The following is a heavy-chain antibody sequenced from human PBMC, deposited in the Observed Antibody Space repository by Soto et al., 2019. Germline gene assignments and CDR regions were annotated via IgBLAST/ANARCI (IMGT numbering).Heavy chain of an antibody. CDR3: ATSSDWSPLLDY. J-gene: IGHJ4*02. V-gene: IGHV1-2*02. D-gene: IGHD6-19*01. CDR2: INNGGGT. Sequence: ALVNVSCKASEHTSTNFYLHWVRQAPGQRPEWMGWINNGGGTIYAQKFQGRLTMTRDTSITTAYMELSRLSSDDTAFYYCATSSDWSPLLDYWGQGTLVTVSS. CDR1: EHTSTNFY.